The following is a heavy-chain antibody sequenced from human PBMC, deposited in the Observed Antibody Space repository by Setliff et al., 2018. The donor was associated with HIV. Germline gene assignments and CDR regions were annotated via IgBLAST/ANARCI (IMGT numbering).Heavy chain of an antibody. CDR2: INTNTGTP. CDR3: ARGRKFYDSSGSYPDAFDI. V-gene: IGHV7-4-1*02. J-gene: IGHJ3*02. CDR1: GDTFSNSA. D-gene: IGHD3-22*01. Sequence: ASVKVSCKASGDTFSNSALTWVRQAPGQGLEWMGWINTNTGTPTYAQGFTGRFIFSLDTSVNTTYLQITSLKAEDTTVYFCARGRKFYDSSGSYPDAFDIWGQGTVVTVSS.